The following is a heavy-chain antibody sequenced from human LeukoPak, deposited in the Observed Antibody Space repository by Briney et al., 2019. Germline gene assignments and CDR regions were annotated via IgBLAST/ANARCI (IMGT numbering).Heavy chain of an antibody. D-gene: IGHD3-22*01. CDR3: ASPYDSSGFTFGY. V-gene: IGHV1-69*02. CDR2: IIPILGIA. CDR1: GGTFSSYT. J-gene: IGHJ4*02. Sequence: SVKVSCKASGGTFSSYTISWVRQAPGQGLEWMGRIIPILGIANYAQKFQGRVTITADKSTSTAYMELSSLRSEDTAVYYCASPYDSSGFTFGYWGQGTLVTVSS.